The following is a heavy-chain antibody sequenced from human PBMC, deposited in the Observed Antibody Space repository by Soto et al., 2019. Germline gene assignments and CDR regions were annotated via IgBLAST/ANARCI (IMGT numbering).Heavy chain of an antibody. Sequence: QVQLVQSGAEVKKPGSSVKVSCKASGGTFSSYTISWVRQAPGQGLEWMGRIIPILGIANYAQKFQGRVTITADKSTSTAYMELSSLRSEDTAVYYCARDEGGTYYYGSGSSFDCWGQGTLVTVSS. D-gene: IGHD3-10*01. J-gene: IGHJ4*02. V-gene: IGHV1-69*08. CDR2: IIPILGIA. CDR1: GGTFSSYT. CDR3: ARDEGGTYYYGSGSSFDC.